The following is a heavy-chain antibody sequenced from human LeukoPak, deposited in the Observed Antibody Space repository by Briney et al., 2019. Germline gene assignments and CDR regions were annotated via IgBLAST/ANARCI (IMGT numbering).Heavy chain of an antibody. V-gene: IGHV4-59*01. CDR2: IYYSGST. D-gene: IGHD3-22*01. CDR3: ARAGYYYDSMGET. CDR1: GGSISTYY. J-gene: IGHJ5*02. Sequence: PSETLSLTCLVSGGSISTYYWNWLRQPPGKGLEWIGYIYYSGSTKYNPSLKSRVNMSVDSSNNLFTLNLTSVTAADTGVYFCARAGYYYDSMGETWGQGILVTVSS.